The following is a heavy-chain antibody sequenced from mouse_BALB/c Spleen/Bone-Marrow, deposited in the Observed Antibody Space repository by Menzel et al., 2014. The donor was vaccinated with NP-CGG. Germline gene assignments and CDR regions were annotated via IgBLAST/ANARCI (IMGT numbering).Heavy chain of an antibody. CDR1: EYEFPSHD. Sequence: EVKVVDSGGGLVQPGESPKLSCESNEYEFPSHDMSWVRKTPEKRLELVAAINSDGGSTYYPDTMERRFVISRDNTKKTLYLQMSSLRSEDTALYYCARHGNYAMDYWGQGTSVTVSS. D-gene: IGHD1-1*02. CDR3: ARHGNYAMDY. V-gene: IGHV5-2*01. CDR2: INSDGGST. J-gene: IGHJ4*01.